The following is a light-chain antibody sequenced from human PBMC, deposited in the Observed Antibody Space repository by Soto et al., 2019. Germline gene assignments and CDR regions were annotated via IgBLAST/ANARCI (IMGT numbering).Light chain of an antibody. CDR1: QSISSN. J-gene: IGKJ2*01. V-gene: IGKV1-39*01. Sequence: DIHMTQSPSSLSASVGDRATITCRASQSISSNLNWYQQKPGKAPKLLIYAASSLQSGVPSRFSGSGSGTDFTLTISSLQPEDSATYYCQHNYVTPYTFGQGTKLEIK. CDR2: AAS. CDR3: QHNYVTPYT.